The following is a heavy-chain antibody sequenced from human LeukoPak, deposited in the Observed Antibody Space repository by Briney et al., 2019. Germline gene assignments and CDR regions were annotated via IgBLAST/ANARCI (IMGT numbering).Heavy chain of an antibody. CDR3: ARVGGDWNYDYTLSAWYFDL. V-gene: IGHV4-4*07. CDR1: GGSISSYY. CDR2: IYTSGST. D-gene: IGHD3-16*01. Sequence: SETLSLTCTVSGGSISSYYWSWIRQPAGKGLEWIGRIYTSGSTNYNPSLKSRVTMSVDTSKNQFSLKLSSVTAADTAVYYCARVGGDWNYDYTLSAWYFDLWGRGTLVTVSS. J-gene: IGHJ2*01.